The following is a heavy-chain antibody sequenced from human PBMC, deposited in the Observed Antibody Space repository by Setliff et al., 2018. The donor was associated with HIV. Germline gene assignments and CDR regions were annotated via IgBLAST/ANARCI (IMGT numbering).Heavy chain of an antibody. D-gene: IGHD3-22*01. CDR2: IWYNGILQ. CDR1: GFSFRNYG. V-gene: IGHV3-33*01. Sequence: PGGSLRLSCEASGFSFRNYGMHWVRQAPGRGLEWVAVIWYNGILQYYVDSVKGRFTVSRDNSKNTLYLQMNSLRAEDTAVYYCARDQIYYDSGSYPFYMDVWGKGTTVTVSS. CDR3: ARDQIYYDSGSYPFYMDV. J-gene: IGHJ6*03.